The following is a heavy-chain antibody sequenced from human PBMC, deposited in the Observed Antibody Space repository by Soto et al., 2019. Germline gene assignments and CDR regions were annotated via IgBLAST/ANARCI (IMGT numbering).Heavy chain of an antibody. J-gene: IGHJ4*02. CDR2: IYWDDDK. CDR1: GFSLSTSGVG. Sequence: QITLKESGPTLVKPTQTLTLTCTFSGFSLSTSGVGVGWIRQPPGKALEWLALIYWDDDKRYSPSLKSRLTITKDTSKNQVVLTMTNMDPVDTATYYCAHRRRTEYEATTNFDYWGQGTLVTVSS. V-gene: IGHV2-5*02. CDR3: AHRRRTEYEATTNFDY. D-gene: IGHD5-12*01.